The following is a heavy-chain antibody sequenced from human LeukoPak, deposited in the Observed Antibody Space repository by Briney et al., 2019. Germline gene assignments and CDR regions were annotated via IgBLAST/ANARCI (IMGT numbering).Heavy chain of an antibody. CDR1: GFTFSSYA. CDR3: AKDLTRSSGDFDY. Sequence: GGSLRLSCAASGFTFSSYAMTWVRQAPGKGLEWVSAMTSGGGTYYADSVKGRFTISRDNSKNTVYLQMNSLRAEDTAVYYCAKDLTRSSGDFDYWGQGTLVTVSS. CDR2: MTSGGGT. V-gene: IGHV3-23*01. J-gene: IGHJ4*02. D-gene: IGHD6-6*01.